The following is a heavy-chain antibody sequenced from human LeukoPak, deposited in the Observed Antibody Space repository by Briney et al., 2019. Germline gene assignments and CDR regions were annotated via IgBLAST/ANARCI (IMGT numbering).Heavy chain of an antibody. CDR3: ARAPESVVVVAANYWYFDL. D-gene: IGHD2-15*01. V-gene: IGHV1-69*06. Sequence: SVKVSCKASGDTFTRYYMLWVRQAPGRGLEWMGGIIPIFGSANYAQKFQGRVTGTADKSTSTAYMELSSLRSEETAVYYCARAPESVVVVAANYWYFDLWGRGTLVTVSS. CDR2: IIPIFGSA. CDR1: GDTFTRYY. J-gene: IGHJ2*01.